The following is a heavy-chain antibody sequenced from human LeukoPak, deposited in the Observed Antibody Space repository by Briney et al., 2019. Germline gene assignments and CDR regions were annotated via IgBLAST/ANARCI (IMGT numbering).Heavy chain of an antibody. D-gene: IGHD3-22*01. CDR2: ISSSSSTI. CDR3: ATRAQDYYDSSGYYKNNDY. V-gene: IGHV3-48*01. CDR1: GFTFCSYS. J-gene: IGHJ4*02. Sequence: GGSLRLSCAASGFTFCSYSMNWVRQAPGKGLEWVSYISSSSSTIYYADSVKGRFTISRDNAKNSLYLQMNSLRAEDTAVYYCATRAQDYYDSSGYYKNNDYWGQGTLVTVSS.